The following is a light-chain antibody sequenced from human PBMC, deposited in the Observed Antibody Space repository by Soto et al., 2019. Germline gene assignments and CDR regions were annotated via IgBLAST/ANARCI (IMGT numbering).Light chain of an antibody. CDR1: QSLSSY. CDR2: DAS. Sequence: EIVLTQSPATLSLSPGERATLSCRASQSLSSYLAWYQQQPGQAPRLLIYDASNRATGIPARFSGSGSGTDFTLTISSLEPEDFAVYYCQQRSNWPWTFGQGTKVEIK. CDR3: QQRSNWPWT. V-gene: IGKV3-11*01. J-gene: IGKJ1*01.